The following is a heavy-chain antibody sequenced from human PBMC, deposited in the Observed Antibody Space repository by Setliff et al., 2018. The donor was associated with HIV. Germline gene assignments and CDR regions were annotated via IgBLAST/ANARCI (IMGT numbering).Heavy chain of an antibody. CDR2: VHKSGNT. D-gene: IGHD3-3*01. CDR3: ARDMEYFGVLPSAPFDP. J-gene: IGHJ5*02. Sequence: SETLSLTCTVSGGSIRNYYWSWIRQSAGKGLEWIGRVHKSGNTDYNPSLKGRVTISVDTSKNQFFLKLTSMTAADTAIYYCARDMEYFGVLPSAPFDPWGRGPRFTFSS. V-gene: IGHV4-4*07. CDR1: GGSIRNYY.